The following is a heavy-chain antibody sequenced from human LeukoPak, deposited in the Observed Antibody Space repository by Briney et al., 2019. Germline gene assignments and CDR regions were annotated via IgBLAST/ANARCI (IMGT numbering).Heavy chain of an antibody. J-gene: IGHJ4*02. V-gene: IGHV4-38-2*02. CDR3: ARTSVVGYYFDC. CDR1: GYSISSGYY. D-gene: IGHD4-23*01. Sequence: SETLSLTCTVSGYSISSGYYWGWIRQPPGKGLEWIGSIYHSGSTYYNPSLKSRVTISVDTSKNQFSLKLSSVTAADTAVYYCARTSVVGYYFDCWGQGTLVTVSS. CDR2: IYHSGST.